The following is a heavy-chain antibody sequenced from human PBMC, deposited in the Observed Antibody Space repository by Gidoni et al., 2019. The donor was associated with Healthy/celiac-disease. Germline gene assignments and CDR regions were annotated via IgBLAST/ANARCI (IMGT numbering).Heavy chain of an antibody. D-gene: IGHD3-3*01. Sequence: QVQLVLSGAEVKKPGASVKVSCKASGYTFIRYGISWVRHAPGQGFEWMGWVSAYNCNTNYAHKLQGRVTMTTDTSTSTAYLELRSLRSDDTAVYYCARELPHDFWSGYLRTDDAFDIWGQGTMVTVSS. CDR1: GYTFIRYG. V-gene: IGHV1-18*01. CDR2: VSAYNCNT. J-gene: IGHJ3*02. CDR3: ARELPHDFWSGYLRTDDAFDI.